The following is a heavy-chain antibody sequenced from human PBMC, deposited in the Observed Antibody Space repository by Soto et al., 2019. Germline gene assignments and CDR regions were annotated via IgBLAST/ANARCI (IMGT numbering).Heavy chain of an antibody. Sequence: EVQLVESGGGLVQPGGSLRLSCAASGFTFSSYWMSWVRQAPGTGLEWGANIKQEGSEKYYVDSVKGRFTISRDNAKNSLYLQMNSLRAEDTAVYYCARDLRGCGGDCHNVGYWGQGTLVTVSS. CDR3: ARDLRGCGGDCHNVGY. CDR2: IKQEGSEK. J-gene: IGHJ4*02. CDR1: GFTFSSYW. V-gene: IGHV3-7*01. D-gene: IGHD2-21*02.